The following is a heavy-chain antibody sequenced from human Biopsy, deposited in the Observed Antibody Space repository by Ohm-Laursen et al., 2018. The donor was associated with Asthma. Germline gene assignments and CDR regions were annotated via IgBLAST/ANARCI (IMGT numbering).Heavy chain of an antibody. Sequence: SLRLSCTASGFTFDDYALHWVRQTPGKGLEWVSSIIWNGARVDYADAVKGRFTISRDNAKNSLYLQMNTLKTEDTAIYFCAKASSSGWSVPLDYWGQGMLVTVSS. CDR2: IIWNGARV. V-gene: IGHV3-9*01. CDR3: AKASSSGWSVPLDY. J-gene: IGHJ4*02. D-gene: IGHD6-19*01. CDR1: GFTFDDYA.